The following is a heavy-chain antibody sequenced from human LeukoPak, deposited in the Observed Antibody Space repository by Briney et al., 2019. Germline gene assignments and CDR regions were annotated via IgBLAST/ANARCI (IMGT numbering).Heavy chain of an antibody. V-gene: IGHV3-48*01. D-gene: IGHD3-10*01. CDR3: ARPSVVLWFGELLSLGAFDI. J-gene: IGHJ3*02. CDR1: GLTFSRYS. CDR2: ISSSSSTI. Sequence: GGSLRLSCAASGLTFSRYSMNWVRQAPGKGLEWVSYISSSSSTICYADSVKGRFTISRDNAKNSLYLQMNSLRAEDTAVYYCARPSVVLWFGELLSLGAFDIWGQGTMVTVSS.